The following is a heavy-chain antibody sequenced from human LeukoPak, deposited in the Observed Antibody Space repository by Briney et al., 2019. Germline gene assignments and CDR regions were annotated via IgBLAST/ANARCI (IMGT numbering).Heavy chain of an antibody. CDR1: GGSISSYY. J-gene: IGHJ6*02. Sequence: SETLSLTCTVSGGSISSYYWSWIRQPPGKGLEWIGYIYYSGSTNYNPSLKSRVTISVDTSKNQFSPKLSSVTAADTAVYYCARGRSNYYGMDVWGQGTTVTVPS. D-gene: IGHD1-26*01. CDR3: ARGRSNYYGMDV. CDR2: IYYSGST. V-gene: IGHV4-59*01.